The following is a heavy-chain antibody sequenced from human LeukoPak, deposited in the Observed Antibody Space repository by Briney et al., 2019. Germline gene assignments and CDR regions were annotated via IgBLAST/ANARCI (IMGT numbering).Heavy chain of an antibody. CDR2: INPNSGDA. J-gene: IGHJ3*02. CDR1: GFPFNGYY. V-gene: IGHV1-2*02. Sequence: ASVKVSCKASGFPFNGYYMHWVRQAPGQGLGWMGWINPNSGDANYAQKFQGRVTMTRDTSISTAYMELRRLRSDDTAVYHCAREGDSSADAFDIWGQGTMVTVSS. D-gene: IGHD3-22*01. CDR3: AREGDSSADAFDI.